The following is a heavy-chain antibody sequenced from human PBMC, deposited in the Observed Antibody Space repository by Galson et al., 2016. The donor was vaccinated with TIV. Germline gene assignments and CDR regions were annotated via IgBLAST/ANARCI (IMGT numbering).Heavy chain of an antibody. CDR1: GYTFTTYY. Sequence: SVKVSCKASGYTFTTYYMHWVRQAPGQGLEWMGWINPNTGNTNYAQKFLDRVTMTRDTSINTVYMELSRLGSDETAVYYCARMGDNWNYAYFDYWGQGTLVTVSS. CDR2: INPNTGNT. J-gene: IGHJ4*02. V-gene: IGHV1-2*02. D-gene: IGHD1-7*01. CDR3: ARMGDNWNYAYFDY.